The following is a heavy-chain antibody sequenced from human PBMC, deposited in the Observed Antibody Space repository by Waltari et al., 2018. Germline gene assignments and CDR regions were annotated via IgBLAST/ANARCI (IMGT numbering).Heavy chain of an antibody. CDR3: TRGGNYDFWSHSPFVDP. CDR1: GAYFTSYY. V-gene: IGHV4-34*01. J-gene: IGHJ5*02. Sequence: QVQLQQWGAGLLKPSETLSLTCAVHGAYFTSYYRGWVRQSPGKGLEWIGQIRHPGSTNYNPSLKSRVTISVDTSTNQFSLKVFSVTAADTGLYYCTRGGNYDFWSHSPFVDPWGQGTLVTVSA. D-gene: IGHD3-3*01. CDR2: IRHPGST.